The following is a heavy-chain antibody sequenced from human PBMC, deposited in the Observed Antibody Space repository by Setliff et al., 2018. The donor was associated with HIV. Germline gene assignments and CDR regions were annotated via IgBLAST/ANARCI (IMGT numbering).Heavy chain of an antibody. J-gene: IGHJ6*03. D-gene: IGHD3-3*01. Sequence: GGSLRLSCAASGFTFSSYSMNWVCQAPGKGLEWVSSISSSSDYIYYADSVKGRFTISRDNAKNSLYLQMNSLRAEDTAVYYCTRDPYNFWSGFSYYYHMDVWGKGTTSPSP. CDR2: ISSSSDYI. CDR3: TRDPYNFWSGFSYYYHMDV. CDR1: GFTFSSYS. V-gene: IGHV3-21*01.